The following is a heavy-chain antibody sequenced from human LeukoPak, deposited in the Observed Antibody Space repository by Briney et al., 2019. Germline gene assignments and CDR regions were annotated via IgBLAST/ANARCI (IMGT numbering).Heavy chain of an antibody. V-gene: IGHV3-11*01. D-gene: IGHD4-17*01. J-gene: IGHJ6*03. CDR1: GSTFSDYY. CDR3: ARVTVTHPYYYYMDV. CDR2: ISSSGTTI. Sequence: GGSLRLSCVASGSTFSDYYMSWIRQAPGKGLEWISYISSSGTTIYYADSVKGRFTISRDSAKSSLDLQMNSLRAEDTAVYYCARVTVTHPYYYYMDVWGKGTTVTVSS.